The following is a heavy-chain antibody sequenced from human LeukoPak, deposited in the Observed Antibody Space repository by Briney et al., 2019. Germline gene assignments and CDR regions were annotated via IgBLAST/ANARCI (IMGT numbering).Heavy chain of an antibody. J-gene: IGHJ4*02. CDR1: GFTFSSYG. V-gene: IGHV3-30*02. CDR3: AKDPSLYHWNYGGCDY. D-gene: IGHD1-7*01. CDR2: IRYDGSNK. Sequence: GGSLRLSCAASGFTFSSYGMHWVRQAPGKGLELVAFIRYDGSNKYYADSVKGRFTISRDNSKNTLYLQMNSLRAEDTAVYYCAKDPSLYHWNYGGCDYWGQGTLVTVSS.